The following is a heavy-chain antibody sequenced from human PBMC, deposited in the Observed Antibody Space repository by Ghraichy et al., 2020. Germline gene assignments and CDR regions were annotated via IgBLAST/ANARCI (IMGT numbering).Heavy chain of an antibody. CDR1: GFTFSSYS. CDR2: ISSSSSTI. CDR3: AIYSRIPPYYYYMDV. J-gene: IGHJ6*03. D-gene: IGHD6-13*01. V-gene: IGHV3-48*02. Sequence: GGSLRLSCAASGFTFSSYSMNWVRQAPGKGLEWVSYISSSSSTIYYADSVKGRFTISRDNAKNSLYLQMNSLRDEDTAVYYCAIYSRIPPYYYYMDVWGKGTTVTVSS.